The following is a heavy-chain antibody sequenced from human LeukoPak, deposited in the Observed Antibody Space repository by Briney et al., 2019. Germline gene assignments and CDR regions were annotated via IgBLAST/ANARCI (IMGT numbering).Heavy chain of an antibody. Sequence: GGSLRLTCAASGFTFSNYWMTWVRQAPGKGLEWVANIKQDGSERYYVDSVKGRFTISRDNAKNSLYLQMNSLRVEDTAVYYCTKKTGEYWGQGTLVTVSA. CDR1: GFTFSNYW. J-gene: IGHJ4*02. V-gene: IGHV3-7*03. CDR3: TKKTGEY. CDR2: IKQDGSER.